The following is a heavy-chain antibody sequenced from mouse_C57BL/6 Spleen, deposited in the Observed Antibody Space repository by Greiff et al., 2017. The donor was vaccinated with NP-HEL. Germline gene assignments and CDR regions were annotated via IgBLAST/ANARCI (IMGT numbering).Heavy chain of an antibody. D-gene: IGHD2-5*01. CDR1: GYTFTDYE. CDR3: TKRSGYSNFDY. Sequence: VQLQQSGAELVRPGASVTLSCKASGYTFTDYEMHWVKQTPVHGLEWIGAIDPETGGTAYNQKFKGKAILTADKSSSTAYMELRSLTSEDSAVYYCTKRSGYSNFDYWGQGTTLTVSS. J-gene: IGHJ2*01. CDR2: IDPETGGT. V-gene: IGHV1-15*01.